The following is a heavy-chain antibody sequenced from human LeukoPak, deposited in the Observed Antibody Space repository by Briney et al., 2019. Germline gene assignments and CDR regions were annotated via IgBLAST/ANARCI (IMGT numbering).Heavy chain of an antibody. CDR3: AKDSRRFLEWLFDY. CDR2: ISWNSGSI. Sequence: GRSLRLSYAASGFTFDDYAMHWVRQAPGKGLEWVSGISWNSGSIGYADSVKGRFTISRDNAKNSLYLQMNSLRAEDMALYYCAKDSRRFLEWLFDYWGQGTLVPVSS. CDR1: GFTFDDYA. J-gene: IGHJ4*02. D-gene: IGHD3-3*01. V-gene: IGHV3-9*03.